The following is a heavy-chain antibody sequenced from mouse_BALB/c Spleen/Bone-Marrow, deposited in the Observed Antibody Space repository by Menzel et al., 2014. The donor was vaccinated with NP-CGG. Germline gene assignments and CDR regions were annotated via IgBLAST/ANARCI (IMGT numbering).Heavy chain of an antibody. V-gene: IGHV1-7*01. Sequence: QVQLQQSGAELAKPGASVKMSCKASGHTFXSYWMHWVKQRPGQGLEWIGYINPSTGYTEYNQKFKDKATLTADKSSSTAYMQLSSLTSEDSAVYYCARQITTVDYAMDYWGQGTSVTVSS. CDR3: ARQITTVDYAMDY. CDR2: INPSTGYT. CDR1: GHTFXSYW. D-gene: IGHD1-1*01. J-gene: IGHJ4*01.